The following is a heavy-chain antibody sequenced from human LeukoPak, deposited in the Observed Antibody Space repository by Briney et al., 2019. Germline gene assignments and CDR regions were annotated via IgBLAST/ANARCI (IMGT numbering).Heavy chain of an antibody. D-gene: IGHD1-26*01. Sequence: ASVKVSCKASGYTFTSYGISWVRQAPGQGLEWMGWISAYNGNTNYAQKFQGRVTMTTDTSASTAYMELRSLRSDDTAVYYCARDSQIGSPFDYWGQGTLVTVSS. V-gene: IGHV1-18*01. CDR3: ARDSQIGSPFDY. CDR2: ISAYNGNT. J-gene: IGHJ4*02. CDR1: GYTFTSYG.